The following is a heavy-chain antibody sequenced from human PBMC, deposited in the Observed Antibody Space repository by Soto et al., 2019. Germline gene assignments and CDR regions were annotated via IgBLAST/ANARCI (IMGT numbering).Heavy chain of an antibody. CDR3: ARSQRGRTAFTFDY. Sequence: PSNTLSRTSVDPGGCVSNNNNYWSWIRQPPGKGLEWIGYIYYSGTTNYNSYLKSRLSLSVDMSKNQFSLKLASATAADTAVYFCARSQRGRTAFTFDYWGQGAVVTVSS. CDR1: GGCVSNNNNY. CDR2: IYYSGTT. J-gene: IGHJ4*02. V-gene: IGHV4-61*01. D-gene: IGHD3-16*01.